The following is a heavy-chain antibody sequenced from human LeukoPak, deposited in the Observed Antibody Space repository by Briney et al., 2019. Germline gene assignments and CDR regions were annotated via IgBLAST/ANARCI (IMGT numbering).Heavy chain of an antibody. D-gene: IGHD3-10*01. J-gene: IGHJ4*02. Sequence: PSQSLSLTCTVSGGSISSGSYYWSWIRQPAGKGLEWIGRIYTSGSTNYNPSLKSRVTISVDTSKNQFSLKLSSVTAADTAVYYCARVPTSDITMVRGARESFDYWGQGTLVTVSS. CDR1: GGSISSGSYY. CDR2: IYTSGST. CDR3: ARVPTSDITMVRGARESFDY. V-gene: IGHV4-61*02.